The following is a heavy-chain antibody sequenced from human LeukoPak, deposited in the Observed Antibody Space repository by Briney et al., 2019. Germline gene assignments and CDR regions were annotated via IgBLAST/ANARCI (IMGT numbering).Heavy chain of an antibody. CDR3: ARTTGMVTDY. CDR2: INPSGGST. Sequence: GASVKVSCKTSGYTFTNYYMHWVRQAPGQGLEWMGIINPSGGSTSYAQKFQGRVTMTRDTSTSTVYMEVSSLRSEDTAVYYCARTTGMVTDYWGQGTLVTVSS. D-gene: IGHD5-18*01. J-gene: IGHJ4*02. CDR1: GYTFTNYY. V-gene: IGHV1-46*01.